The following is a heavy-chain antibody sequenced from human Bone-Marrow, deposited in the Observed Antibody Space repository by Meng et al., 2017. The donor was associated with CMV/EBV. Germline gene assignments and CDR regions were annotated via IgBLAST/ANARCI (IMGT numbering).Heavy chain of an antibody. CDR2: IRYDGSNK. V-gene: IGHV3-30*02. Sequence: GESLKISCAASGFTFSSYGMHWVRQAPGKGLEWVASIRYDGSNKYYADSVKGRFTISRDNSKNTLYLQMNSLRAEDTAVYYCAKEGASSSSRGYYYYGMNVWGQGTTVTVSS. D-gene: IGHD6-6*01. CDR3: AKEGASSSSRGYYYYGMNV. CDR1: GFTFSSYG. J-gene: IGHJ6*02.